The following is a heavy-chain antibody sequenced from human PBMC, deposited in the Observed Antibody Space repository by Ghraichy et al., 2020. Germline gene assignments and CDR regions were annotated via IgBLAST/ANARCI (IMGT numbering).Heavy chain of an antibody. Sequence: GESLNISCGVSGVNVNDHYMGWLRQAPGKGLEWLSYISRSGYNIYYADSVKGRFIISRDSAENALNLQMNSLRAEDTAVYYCVKVDERNLFDFWGQGTLVTVSS. CDR1: GVNVNDHY. CDR3: VKVDERNLFDF. CDR2: ISRSGYNI. D-gene: IGHD1-1*01. V-gene: IGHV3-11*01. J-gene: IGHJ4*02.